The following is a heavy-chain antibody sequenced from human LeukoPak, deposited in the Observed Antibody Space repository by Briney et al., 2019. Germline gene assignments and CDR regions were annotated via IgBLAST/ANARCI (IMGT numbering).Heavy chain of an antibody. D-gene: IGHD1-1*01. CDR2: IYPGAASDT. CDR1: GYIYTSYW. CDR3: ARERGATGYDSGLDYDY. V-gene: IGHV5-51*01. J-gene: IGHJ4*02. Sequence: GESLKISCNSSGYIYTSYWIGWVRQMPGKGLEWMGIIYPGAASDTRYSPSFQGQVTFSADKSISTVYLQWSALKASDSALYFCARERGATGYDSGLDYDYWGQGTLVTVSS.